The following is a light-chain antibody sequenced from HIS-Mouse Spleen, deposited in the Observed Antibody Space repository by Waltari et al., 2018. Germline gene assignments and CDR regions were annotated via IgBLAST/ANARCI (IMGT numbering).Light chain of an antibody. V-gene: IGLV3-25*03. CDR1: AFPKQY. J-gene: IGLJ3*02. CDR3: QSADSSGTYWV. CDR2: KES. Sequence: SYELTQPPSVSLSPGQTARITCSGDAFPKQYAYWYQQKQGQAPVLVIYKESGRPSVIPARFSGSSSGTTVTLTISGVQAEDEADYYYQSADSSGTYWVFGGGTKLTVL.